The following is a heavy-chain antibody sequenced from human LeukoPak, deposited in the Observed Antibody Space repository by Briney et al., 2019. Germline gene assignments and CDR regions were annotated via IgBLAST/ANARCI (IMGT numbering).Heavy chain of an antibody. Sequence: SETLSLTCTVSGGSISGYYWSWIRQPPGKGLEWIGYIRYSGTTNYSPSLKSRATISVDTSKNQFSLNLISVTAAETAIYYCARVSSGGYFHTYYFDYWGQGTLVTVSS. CDR1: GGSISGYY. V-gene: IGHV4-59*01. CDR3: ARVSSGGYFHTYYFDY. J-gene: IGHJ4*02. CDR2: IRYSGTT. D-gene: IGHD3-22*01.